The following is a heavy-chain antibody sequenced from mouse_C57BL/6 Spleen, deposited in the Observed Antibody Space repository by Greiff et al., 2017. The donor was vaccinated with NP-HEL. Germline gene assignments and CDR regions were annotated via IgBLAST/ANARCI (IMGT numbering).Heavy chain of an antibody. D-gene: IGHD1-1*01. J-gene: IGHJ2*01. Sequence: QVQLQQPGAELVRPGTSVKLSCKASGYTFTSYWMHWVKQRPGQGLEWIGVIDPSDSYTNYNQKFKGKATLTVDTSSSTAYMQLSSLTSEDSAVYYCARLSDYYGSSYRSFDYWGQGTTLTVSS. CDR3: ARLSDYYGSSYRSFDY. CDR1: GYTFTSYW. CDR2: IDPSDSYT. V-gene: IGHV1-59*01.